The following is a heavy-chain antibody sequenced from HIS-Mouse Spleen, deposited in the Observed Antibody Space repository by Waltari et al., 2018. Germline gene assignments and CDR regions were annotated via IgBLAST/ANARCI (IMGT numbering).Heavy chain of an antibody. J-gene: IGHJ4*02. CDR2: INHSGST. V-gene: IGHV4-34*01. CDR1: GGSFGGYY. Sequence: QVQLQQWGAGLLKPSETLSLTCAVHGGSFGGYYWSWIRQPPGKGLEWIGEINHSGSTNYNPSLKSRVTISVDTSKNQFSLKLSSVTAADTAVYYCARRRIGYYFDYWGQGTLVTVSS. D-gene: IGHD3-10*01. CDR3: ARRRIGYYFDY.